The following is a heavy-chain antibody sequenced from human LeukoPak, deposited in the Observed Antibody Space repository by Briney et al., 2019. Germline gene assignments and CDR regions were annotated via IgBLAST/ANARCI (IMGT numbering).Heavy chain of an antibody. Sequence: GASVKVSCKASGYTFTSYGISWVRQAPGQGLEWMGWISAYNGNTNYAQKLQGRVTMTTDTSTSTAYMELRSLRSDDTAVYYCARDCSNTSCSRHVDYWGQGTLVTVSS. CDR2: ISAYNGNT. D-gene: IGHD2-2*01. CDR3: ARDCSNTSCSRHVDY. CDR1: GYTFTSYG. J-gene: IGHJ4*02. V-gene: IGHV1-18*04.